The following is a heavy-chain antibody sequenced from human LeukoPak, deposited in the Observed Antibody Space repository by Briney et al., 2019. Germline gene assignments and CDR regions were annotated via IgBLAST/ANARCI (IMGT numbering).Heavy chain of an antibody. D-gene: IGHD3-22*01. CDR1: GYTFIRYG. CDR3: ARVGYASSGRHRYAFDI. V-gene: IGHV1-18*01. J-gene: IGHJ3*02. Sequence: ASVKVSCKASGYTFIRYGISWVRQAPGQGLEWIGWINPSNGNTNYVQKLQGRVTMPTDTSTRTAYMELRSLTSDDTAVYYCARVGYASSGRHRYAFDIWGQGTMVTVSS. CDR2: INPSNGNT.